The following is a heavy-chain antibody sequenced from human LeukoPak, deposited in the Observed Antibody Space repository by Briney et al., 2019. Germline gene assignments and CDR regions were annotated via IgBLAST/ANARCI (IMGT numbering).Heavy chain of an antibody. CDR1: GGSISSYY. CDR2: IYYSGST. Sequence: PSETLSLTCTVSGGSISSYYWNWIRQPPGKGLEWIGYIYYSGSTNYNTSLKSRLTISVDTSKNQFSLKLSSVTASDTAVYYCARYVWGSYPTFEDSWGRGTLVTVSS. V-gene: IGHV4-59*01. D-gene: IGHD3-16*02. CDR3: ARYVWGSYPTFEDS. J-gene: IGHJ4*02.